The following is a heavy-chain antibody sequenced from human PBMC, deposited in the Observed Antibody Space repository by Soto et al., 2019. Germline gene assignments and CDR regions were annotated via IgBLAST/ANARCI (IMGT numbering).Heavy chain of an antibody. CDR2: MYPGDSET. D-gene: IGHD6-6*01. Sequence: GESLKISCKASGYSFATYWIGWVRQMPGKGLEWMGIMYPGDSETRYSPSFQGQVTISADKSISTAYLQWSSMKASDTAMYYCARRRLYSSSDFDYWGQGTLVTVSS. CDR3: ARRRLYSSSDFDY. J-gene: IGHJ4*02. V-gene: IGHV5-51*01. CDR1: GYSFATYW.